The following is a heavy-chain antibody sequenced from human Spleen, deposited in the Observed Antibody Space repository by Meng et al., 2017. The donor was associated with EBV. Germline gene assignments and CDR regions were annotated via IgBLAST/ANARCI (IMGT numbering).Heavy chain of an antibody. CDR1: GYTFSGYN. CDR2: INPNSGGT. CDR3: ARDREGCSGGSCLLSLDY. J-gene: IGHJ4*02. D-gene: IGHD2-15*01. V-gene: IGHV1-2*06. Sequence: QVQLVQSGAEVKQPGASGKVSCKASGYTFSGYNMYWVRQAPGQGLEWMGRINPNSGGTNYAQNFQGRVTMTRDTSISTGYMELSRLTSDDTAVYYCARDREGCSGGSCLLSLDYWGQGALVTVSS.